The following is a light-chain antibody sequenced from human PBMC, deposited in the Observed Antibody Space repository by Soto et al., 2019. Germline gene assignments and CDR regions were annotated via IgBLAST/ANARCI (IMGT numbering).Light chain of an antibody. CDR2: ATS. Sequence: DNVMTQSPDTLSVSPGDRATLSCRASRIIGHNYLAWYQQKRGQPPRLLIYATSTRATGIPDRFSGSGSETNFTLTISRLEPEDFAVYYCHQFGISPWTFGQGTKVEIK. CDR3: HQFGISPWT. CDR1: RIIGHNY. J-gene: IGKJ1*01. V-gene: IGKV3-20*01.